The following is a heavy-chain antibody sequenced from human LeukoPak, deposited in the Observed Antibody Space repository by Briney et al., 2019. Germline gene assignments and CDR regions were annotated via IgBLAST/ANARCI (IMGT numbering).Heavy chain of an antibody. J-gene: IGHJ4*02. Sequence: GSSVKVSCKASGGTFSSYAISWVRQAPGQGLEWMGGIIPIFGTANYAQKFQGRVTMTRDTSISTAYMELSRLRSDDTAVYYCARDPNYYDSSGPPDYWGQGTLVTVSS. CDR2: IIPIFGTA. CDR1: GGTFSSYA. CDR3: ARDPNYYDSSGPPDY. D-gene: IGHD3-22*01. V-gene: IGHV1-69*05.